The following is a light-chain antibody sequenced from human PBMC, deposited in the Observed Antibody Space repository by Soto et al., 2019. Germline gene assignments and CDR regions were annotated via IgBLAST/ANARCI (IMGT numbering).Light chain of an antibody. J-gene: IGKJ1*01. CDR2: AAT. Sequence: DIQMTQSPSSLSASIGDRVTITCRASQSISIYLNWYQQKPGKAPRXXIYAATNLQSGVPSRFSGGGSGADFTLTVSSLQPEDFATYYCQQSYSTPHTFGQGTKVDIK. CDR1: QSISIY. V-gene: IGKV1-39*01. CDR3: QQSYSTPHT.